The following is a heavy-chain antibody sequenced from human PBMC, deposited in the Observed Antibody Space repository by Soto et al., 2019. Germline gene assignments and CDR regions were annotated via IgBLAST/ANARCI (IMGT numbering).Heavy chain of an antibody. CDR1: GFTFSGDW. J-gene: IGHJ6*02. CDR2: IDPYGTGI. Sequence: PGGSLRLSCTDSGFTFSGDWMHWVRQAPGKGLVWVSRIDPYGTGITYADSVKGRFSISRDNARSTLYLQMNSLRAEDTAVYYCARDLYDFWSGYYRTHYYYYGMDVWGQGTTVTVSS. D-gene: IGHD3-3*01. CDR3: ARDLYDFWSGYYRTHYYYYGMDV. V-gene: IGHV3-74*01.